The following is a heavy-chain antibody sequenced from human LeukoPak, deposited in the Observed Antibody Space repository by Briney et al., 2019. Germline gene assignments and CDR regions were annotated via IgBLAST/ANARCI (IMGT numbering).Heavy chain of an antibody. Sequence: SETLSLTCAVYGGSFSGYYWSWIRQPPGKGLEWIGEINHSGSTNYNPSLKSRVTISVDTSKNQFSLKLSSATAADTAVYYCARGRGYSSSWQFDYWGQGTLVTVSS. CDR1: GGSFSGYY. D-gene: IGHD6-13*01. V-gene: IGHV4-34*01. CDR2: INHSGST. J-gene: IGHJ4*02. CDR3: ARGRGYSSSWQFDY.